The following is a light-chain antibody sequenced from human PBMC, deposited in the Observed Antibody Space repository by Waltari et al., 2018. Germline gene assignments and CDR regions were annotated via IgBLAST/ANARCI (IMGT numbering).Light chain of an antibody. V-gene: IGLV2-8*01. Sequence: QSALTQPPSASGSPGQSVTISCTGTSSDIGGYNFVSWYQPHPGKAPRLLIYEVTKRPSGVPDRFSGSKSGNSASLTVSGLQAEDEADYYCSSYAGGNNPGLFGTGTKVTVL. CDR3: SSYAGGNNPGL. CDR1: SSDIGGYNF. J-gene: IGLJ1*01. CDR2: EVT.